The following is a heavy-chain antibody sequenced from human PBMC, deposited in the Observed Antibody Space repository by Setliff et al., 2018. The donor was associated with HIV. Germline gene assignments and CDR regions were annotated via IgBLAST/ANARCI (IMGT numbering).Heavy chain of an antibody. J-gene: IGHJ5*02. CDR1: GGSISSPDDW. Sequence: PSETLSLTCTVSGGSISSPDDWWGWFRQSPGNSPEWIATIYYKGGTSYSRSLKSRATIMIDTSRNQFSLKLSSVTAADTAVYYCARDIQAAGTGWFDPWGQGILVTVSS. CDR3: ARDIQAAGTGWFDP. D-gene: IGHD6-13*01. CDR2: IYYKGGT. V-gene: IGHV4-39*07.